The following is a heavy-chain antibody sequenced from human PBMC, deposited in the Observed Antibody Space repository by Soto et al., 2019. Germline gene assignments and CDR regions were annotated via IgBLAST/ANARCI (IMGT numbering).Heavy chain of an antibody. Sequence: GGSLRLSCAASGFTFSSYGMHWVRQAPGKGLEWVAVISYDGSNKYYADSVKGRFTISRDNSKNTLYLQMNSLRAEDTAVYYCAKDSLRGYSGYGKTDAFDIWGQGTMVTV. V-gene: IGHV3-30*18. J-gene: IGHJ3*02. CDR2: ISYDGSNK. D-gene: IGHD5-12*01. CDR3: AKDSLRGYSGYGKTDAFDI. CDR1: GFTFSSYG.